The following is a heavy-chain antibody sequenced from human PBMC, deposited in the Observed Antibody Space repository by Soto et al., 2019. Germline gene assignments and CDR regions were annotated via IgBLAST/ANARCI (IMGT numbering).Heavy chain of an antibody. CDR3: ARDRSSTSPVLGTYYYYYMDV. CDR1: GGTFSSYT. Sequence: ASVKVSCKASGGTFSSYTISWVRQAPGQGLEWMGRIIPILGIANYAQKFQGRVRITADKSTSTAYMELSSLRSEDTAVYYCARDRSSTSPVLGTYYYYYMDVWGKGTTVTVSS. V-gene: IGHV1-69*04. CDR2: IIPILGIA. D-gene: IGHD2-2*01. J-gene: IGHJ6*03.